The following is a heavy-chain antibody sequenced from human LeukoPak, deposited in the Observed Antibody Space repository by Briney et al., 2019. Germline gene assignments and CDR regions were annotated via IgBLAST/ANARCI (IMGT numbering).Heavy chain of an antibody. V-gene: IGHV3-11*01. Sequence: GGSLRLSCAASGFTFSDYYMSWIRQAPGKGLEWVSYISSSGSTKYYADSVKGRFTISRDNAKNSLYLQMNSLRAEDTAVYYCARAQYYYDSSGPEGFDPWGQGTLVTVSS. CDR2: ISSSGSTK. CDR3: ARAQYYYDSSGPEGFDP. D-gene: IGHD3-22*01. J-gene: IGHJ5*02. CDR1: GFTFSDYY.